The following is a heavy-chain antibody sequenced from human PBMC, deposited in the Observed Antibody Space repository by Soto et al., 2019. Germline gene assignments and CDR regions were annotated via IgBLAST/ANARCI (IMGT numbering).Heavy chain of an antibody. CDR2: INHSGST. V-gene: IGHV4-34*01. CDR3: ARLRKGYSYGLVYYYGMDV. CDR1: GGSFSGYY. D-gene: IGHD5-18*01. J-gene: IGHJ6*02. Sequence: SETLSLTYAVYGGSFSGYYWSWIRQPPGKGLEWIGEINHSGSTNYNPSLKSRVTISVDTSKNQFSLKLSSVTAADTAVYYCARLRKGYSYGLVYYYGMDVWGQGTTVTVSS.